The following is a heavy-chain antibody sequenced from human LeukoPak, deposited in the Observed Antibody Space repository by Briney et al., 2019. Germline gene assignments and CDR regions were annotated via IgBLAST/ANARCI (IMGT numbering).Heavy chain of an antibody. Sequence: GGSLRLSCAASDLTFRNYSMKWVRQAPGKGLEWASYISSSGSTIYYADSVKGRFTISRDNAKNSLYLQMNSLRAEDTAVYYCAELGITMIGGVWGKGTTVTISS. J-gene: IGHJ6*04. CDR1: DLTFRNYS. CDR2: ISSSGSTI. CDR3: AELGITMIGGV. D-gene: IGHD3-10*02. V-gene: IGHV3-48*04.